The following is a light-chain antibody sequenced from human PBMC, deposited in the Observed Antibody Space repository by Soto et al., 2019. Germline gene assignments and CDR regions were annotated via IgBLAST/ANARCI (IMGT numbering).Light chain of an antibody. CDR3: QQYYNSVLT. CDR2: AAS. CDR1: QGISSY. J-gene: IGKJ4*01. Sequence: DIQLTQSPASLSASVGDRVTITCRASQGISSYLAWFQHKPGKAPKVLISAASTLQSGVPSRFSGSVSGTDFTLTISSLQPEDSASYYCQQYYNSVLTFGGGTKVEIK. V-gene: IGKV1-39*01.